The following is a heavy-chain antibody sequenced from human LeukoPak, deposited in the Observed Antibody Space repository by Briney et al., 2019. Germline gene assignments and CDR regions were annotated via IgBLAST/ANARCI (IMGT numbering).Heavy chain of an antibody. Sequence: AGSLRLSCAASGFTFSSYSMSWVRQAPGKGLEWVSAISGSGGSTYNADSVKGRATISRDNSKNTLYLQMNSLRADDTAVYYCAKDTITIFGVVISFDYWGQGTLVTVSS. D-gene: IGHD3-3*01. CDR2: ISGSGGST. J-gene: IGHJ4*02. CDR1: GFTFSSYS. CDR3: AKDTITIFGVVISFDY. V-gene: IGHV3-23*01.